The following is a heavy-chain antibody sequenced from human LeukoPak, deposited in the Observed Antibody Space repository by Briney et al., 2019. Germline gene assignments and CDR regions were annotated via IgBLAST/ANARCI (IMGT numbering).Heavy chain of an antibody. J-gene: IGHJ4*02. Sequence: GASVKVSCKASGYTFASYDINWVRQATGQGLEWMGWMNPNSGNTGYAQKFQGRVTMTRNTSISTAYMELSSLRSEDTAVYYCAREGTHIVAMLDWGQGTLVTVSS. CDR3: AREGTHIVAMLD. V-gene: IGHV1-8*01. CDR1: GYTFASYD. CDR2: MNPNSGNT. D-gene: IGHD5-12*01.